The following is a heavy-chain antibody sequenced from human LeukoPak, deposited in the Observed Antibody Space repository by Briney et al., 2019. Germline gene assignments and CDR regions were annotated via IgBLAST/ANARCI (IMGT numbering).Heavy chain of an antibody. CDR3: AREPRYGDHVFDY. V-gene: IGHV3-69-1*01. D-gene: IGHD4-17*01. J-gene: IGHJ4*02. CDR2: ISSSSPT. CDR1: GFTFSTYH. Sequence: GGSLRLSCAASGFTFSTYHLNWVRQAPGKGLEWVSFISSSSPTYYADSVKGRFTISRDNAKNSLYLQMNSLRAEDTAVYYCAREPRYGDHVFDYWGQGTLVTVSS.